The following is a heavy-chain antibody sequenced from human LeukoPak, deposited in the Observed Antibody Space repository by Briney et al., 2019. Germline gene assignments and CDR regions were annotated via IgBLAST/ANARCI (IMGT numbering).Heavy chain of an antibody. CDR3: ARDADLDYFDY. CDR2: IYYSGST. V-gene: IGHV4-39*07. J-gene: IGHJ4*02. Sequence: SGYSMNWVRQAPGKGLEWIGSIYYSGSTYYNPSLKSRVTISVDTSKNQFSLKLSSVTAADTAVYYCARDADLDYFDYWGEGTLVTVSS. CDR1: SGYS.